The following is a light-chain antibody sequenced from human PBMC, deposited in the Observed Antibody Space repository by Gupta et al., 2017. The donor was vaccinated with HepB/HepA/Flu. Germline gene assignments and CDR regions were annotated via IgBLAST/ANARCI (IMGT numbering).Light chain of an antibody. CDR3: CSDAGSYTVV. Sequence: QSALPPPRSVSGSPRKSVTLSCTGTSSDVGGYNYVSWYQQPPGKAPNLMIYDGSKRPSGVPDRFSGSKSGNTAPLTTSGLHAEDEADYYRCSDAGSYTVVFGGGTKLTVL. V-gene: IGLV2-11*01. CDR1: SSDVGGYNY. J-gene: IGLJ2*01. CDR2: DGS.